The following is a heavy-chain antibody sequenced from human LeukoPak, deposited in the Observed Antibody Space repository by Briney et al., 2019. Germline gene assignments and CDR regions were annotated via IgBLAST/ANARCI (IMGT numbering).Heavy chain of an antibody. CDR2: IYPRDGST. J-gene: IGHJ4*02. CDR1: GYTFTSNY. CDR3: ARDQEGFDY. Sequence: ASVKVSCKASGYTFTSNYIHGVRQAPGQGLEWMGMIYPRDGSTSYAQKFQGRVTVTRDTSTSTVHVELSGLRSEDTAVYYCARDQEGFDYWGQGTLVTVSS. V-gene: IGHV1-46*01.